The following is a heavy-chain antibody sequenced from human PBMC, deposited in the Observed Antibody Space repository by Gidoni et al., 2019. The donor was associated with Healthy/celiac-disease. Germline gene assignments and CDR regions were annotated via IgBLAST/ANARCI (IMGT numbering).Heavy chain of an antibody. CDR2: IYWDDDK. Sequence: GWIRQPPGKALEWLALIYWDDDKRYSPSLKSRLTITKDTSKNQVVLTMTNMDPVDTATYYCAHGSPQVITFDYWGQGTLVTVSS. V-gene: IGHV2-5*02. D-gene: IGHD3-22*01. J-gene: IGHJ4*02. CDR3: AHGSPQVITFDY.